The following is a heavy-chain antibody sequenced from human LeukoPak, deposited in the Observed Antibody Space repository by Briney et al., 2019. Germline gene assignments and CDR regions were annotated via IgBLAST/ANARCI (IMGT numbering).Heavy chain of an antibody. J-gene: IGHJ5*02. D-gene: IGHD3-10*01. CDR3: GRDFLGESGAGGP. CDR2: ISPSGHST. CDR1: GFTFSSYT. V-gene: IGHV3-21*01. Sequence: GGSLRLSCAASGFTFSSYTMNWVRQAAGKGLEWASPISPSGHSTWHADSVKGRFTISRDNAKNSVYLQMTNLRVDDTAVYYCGRDFLGESGAGGPWGQGILVTVSS.